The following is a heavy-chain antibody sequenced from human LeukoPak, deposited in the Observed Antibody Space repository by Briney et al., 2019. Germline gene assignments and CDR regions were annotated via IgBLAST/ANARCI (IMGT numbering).Heavy chain of an antibody. D-gene: IGHD3-9*01. V-gene: IGHV4-39*01. CDR3: ARRNDILTDDAFDI. J-gene: IGHJ3*02. CDR1: GGSISSSSYY. CDR2: IYYSGST. Sequence: SETLSLTCAVSGGSISSSSYYWGWIRQPPGKGLEWIGSIYYSGSTYYNPSLKSRVTISVDTSKNQFSLKLSSVTAADTVVYYCARRNDILTDDAFDIWGQGTMVTVSS.